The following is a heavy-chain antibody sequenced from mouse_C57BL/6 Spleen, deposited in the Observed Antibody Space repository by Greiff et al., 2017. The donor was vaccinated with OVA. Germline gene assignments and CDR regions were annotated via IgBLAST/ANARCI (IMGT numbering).Heavy chain of an antibody. Sequence: EVKLMESGGGLVKPGGSLKLSCAASGFTFSDYGMHWVRQAPEKGLEWVAYISSGSSTIYYADTVKGRFTISRDNAKNTLFLQMTSLRSEDTAMYYCARVTTDYFDYWGQGTTLTVSS. D-gene: IGHD1-1*01. V-gene: IGHV5-17*01. CDR1: GFTFSDYG. J-gene: IGHJ2*01. CDR2: ISSGSSTI. CDR3: ARVTTDYFDY.